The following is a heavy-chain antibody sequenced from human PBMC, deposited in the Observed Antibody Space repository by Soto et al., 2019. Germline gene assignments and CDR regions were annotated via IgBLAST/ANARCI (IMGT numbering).Heavy chain of an antibody. Sequence: GESLKISCAASGFTFSSYWMSWVRQAPGKGLEWVANIKQDGSEKYYVDSVKGRFTISRDNAKNSLYLQMNSLRAEDTAVYYCAGVDGGNFDYWGQGTLVTVSS. J-gene: IGHJ4*02. CDR1: GFTFSSYW. CDR3: AGVDGGNFDY. D-gene: IGHD2-15*01. V-gene: IGHV3-7*04. CDR2: IKQDGSEK.